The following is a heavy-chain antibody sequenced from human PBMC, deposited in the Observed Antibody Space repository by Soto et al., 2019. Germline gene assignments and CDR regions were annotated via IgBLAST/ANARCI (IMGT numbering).Heavy chain of an antibody. D-gene: IGHD2-21*02. CDR3: ARYLWGYWGTDCYVLDD. CDR1: GGSISSYY. CDR2: IYYSGST. V-gene: IGHV4-59*01. Sequence: SETLSLTCTVSGGSISSYYWSWIRQPPGKGLEWIGYIYYSGSTKYNPSLKSRVTISVDTSKNQFSLKLNSVTAADTAVYYCARYLWGYWGTDCYVLDDWGQGTTVSVSS. J-gene: IGHJ6*01.